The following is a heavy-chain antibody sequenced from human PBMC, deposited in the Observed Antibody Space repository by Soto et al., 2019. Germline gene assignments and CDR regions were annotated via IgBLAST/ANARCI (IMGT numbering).Heavy chain of an antibody. CDR1: GDTLTGYG. Sequence: SGKVCCKASGDTLTGYGISLVRQAPGQGLEWMGWISAYNGNTNYAQKLQGRVTMTTDTSTSTAYMELRSLRSDDTAVYYCARDRKVFYDSSGTPDAFDIWGQGTMVTVSS. CDR2: ISAYNGNT. J-gene: IGHJ3*02. D-gene: IGHD3-22*01. V-gene: IGHV1-18*01. CDR3: ARDRKVFYDSSGTPDAFDI.